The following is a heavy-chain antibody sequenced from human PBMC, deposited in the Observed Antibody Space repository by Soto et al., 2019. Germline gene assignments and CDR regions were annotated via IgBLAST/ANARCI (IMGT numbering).Heavy chain of an antibody. Sequence: SVKVSCKASGCTFSSYAISWVRQAPGQGLEWMGGIIPIFGTANYAQKFQGRVTITADESTSTAYMELSSLRSEDTAVYYCARDSQPYSSSTTCLHMDVWGQGTTVTVYS. CDR1: GCTFSSYA. D-gene: IGHD2-2*01. J-gene: IGHJ6*02. V-gene: IGHV1-69*13. CDR2: IIPIFGTA. CDR3: ARDSQPYSSSTTCLHMDV.